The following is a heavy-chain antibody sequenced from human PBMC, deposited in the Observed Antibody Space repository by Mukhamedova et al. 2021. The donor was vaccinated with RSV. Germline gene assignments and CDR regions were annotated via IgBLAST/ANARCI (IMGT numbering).Heavy chain of an antibody. J-gene: IGHJ4*02. CDR2: IIPIFGTA. CDR3: ARRDVGATDY. D-gene: IGHD1-26*01. V-gene: IGHV1-69*01. Sequence: APGQGLEWMGGIIPIFGTANYAQKFQGRVTITADVSTSTAYMELSSLRSEDTAVYYCARRDVGATDYWGQGTL.